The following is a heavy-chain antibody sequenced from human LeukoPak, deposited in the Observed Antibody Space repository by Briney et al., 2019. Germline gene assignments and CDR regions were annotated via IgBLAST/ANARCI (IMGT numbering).Heavy chain of an antibody. CDR1: GFTFSSYS. CDR2: ISSSSSYI. CDR3: ARDKYGDQYYFDY. V-gene: IGHV3-21*01. J-gene: IGHJ4*02. Sequence: GGSLRLSCAASGFTFSSYSMYWVRQAPGKGLEWVSFISSSSSYIYYADSVKGRFTISRDNARNSLYLQMNSLRAEDTAVYYCARDKYGDQYYFDYWGQGTLVTVSS. D-gene: IGHD4-17*01.